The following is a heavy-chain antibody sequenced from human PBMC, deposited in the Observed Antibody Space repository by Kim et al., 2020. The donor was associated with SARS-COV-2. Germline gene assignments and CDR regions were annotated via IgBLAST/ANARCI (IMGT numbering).Heavy chain of an antibody. D-gene: IGHD1-26*01. Sequence: ADSVKGRFTISRDNSKNTLYLQMNSLRAEDTAVYYCAKDSRYSGSYAFDPWGQGTLVTVSS. V-gene: IGHV3-23*01. J-gene: IGHJ5*02. CDR3: AKDSRYSGSYAFDP.